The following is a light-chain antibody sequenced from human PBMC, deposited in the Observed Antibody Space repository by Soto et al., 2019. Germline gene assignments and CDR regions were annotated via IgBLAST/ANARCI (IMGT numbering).Light chain of an antibody. V-gene: IGKV3-15*01. J-gene: IGKJ1*01. CDR2: GAT. CDR3: QQYNNWTRT. Sequence: EKVMTQSPATLSVSPGERATLSCRASQSVSSNLAWYLQKPGQAPRLLIHGATTRETGIPARFSGSGAGTEFTLTISSLQSEDFAVYYCQQYNNWTRTFGQGTKVDIK. CDR1: QSVSSN.